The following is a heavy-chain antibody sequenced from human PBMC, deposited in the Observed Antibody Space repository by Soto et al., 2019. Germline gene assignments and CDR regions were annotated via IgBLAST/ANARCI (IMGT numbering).Heavy chain of an antibody. CDR2: INHSGST. J-gene: IGHJ4*02. D-gene: IGHD6-19*01. CDR1: GGSFSGYY. Sequence: SETLSLTCAVYGGSFSGYYWSWIRQPPGKGLEWIGEINHSGSTNYNPSLKSRVTISVDTSKNQFSLKLSSVTAADTAVYYCARTLYYSSTFDYWGQGTLVTVSS. CDR3: ARTLYYSSTFDY. V-gene: IGHV4-34*01.